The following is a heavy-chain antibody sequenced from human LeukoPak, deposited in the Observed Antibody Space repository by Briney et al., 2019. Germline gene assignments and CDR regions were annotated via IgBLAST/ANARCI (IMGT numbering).Heavy chain of an antibody. CDR2: ISDDGTST. D-gene: IGHD4-23*01. J-gene: IGHJ4*01. CDR1: GFSFSSSW. CDR3: ARSYGGFDY. Sequence: SGGSLRFSCAASGFSFSSSWMHWVRQAPGKGLMWVSRISDDGTSTMYAASVKGRFTMSRSNAKNTLSLQMDSLTAEDTAVYYCARSYGGFDYWGQGVLVTVS. V-gene: IGHV3-74*03.